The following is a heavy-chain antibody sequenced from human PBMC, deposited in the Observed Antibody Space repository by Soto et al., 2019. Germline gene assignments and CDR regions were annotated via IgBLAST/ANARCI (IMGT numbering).Heavy chain of an antibody. V-gene: IGHV4-59*01. Sequence: SETLSLTCTVSGGPISSYYWSWIRQPPGKGLEWIGYIYHSGSTNYNPSLKSRVTISVDTSKNQFSLKLSSVTAADTAVYYCARDPYYDFWIVNLTASSGMDTWGQENTLTISS. J-gene: IGHJ6*02. D-gene: IGHD3-3*01. CDR2: IYHSGST. CDR1: GGPISSYY. CDR3: ARDPYYDFWIVNLTASSGMDT.